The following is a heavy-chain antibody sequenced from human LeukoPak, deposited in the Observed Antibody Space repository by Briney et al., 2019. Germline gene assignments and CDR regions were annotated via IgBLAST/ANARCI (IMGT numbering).Heavy chain of an antibody. CDR2: ISDSGSNV. V-gene: IGHV3-21*01. D-gene: IGHD6-6*01. J-gene: IGHJ4*02. Sequence: GGSLRLSCAASGFTFSNYNMDWVRQAPGKGLEWVSSISDSGSNVYYADSVKGRFTISRDNAKNSLFLQMNSLRAEDTAVYYCAKEGRSSTPGYWGQGTLVTVSS. CDR1: GFTFSNYN. CDR3: AKEGRSSTPGY.